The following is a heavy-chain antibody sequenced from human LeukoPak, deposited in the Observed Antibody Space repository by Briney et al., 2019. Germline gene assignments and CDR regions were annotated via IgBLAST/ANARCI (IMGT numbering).Heavy chain of an antibody. D-gene: IGHD4-17*01. CDR1: GFTFSSYA. CDR3: ARGDYVTEYYFDY. Sequence: PGGSLRLSCAASGFTFSSYAMSWVRQAPGKGLEWVSAISGSGGSTYYADSVKGRFTISRDNAKNSLYLQMNSLRAEDTAVYYCARGDYVTEYYFDYWGQGTLVTVSS. J-gene: IGHJ4*02. CDR2: ISGSGGST. V-gene: IGHV3-23*01.